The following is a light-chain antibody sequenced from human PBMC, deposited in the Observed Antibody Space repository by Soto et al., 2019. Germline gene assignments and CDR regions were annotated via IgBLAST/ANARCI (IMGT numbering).Light chain of an antibody. Sequence: QSALTQPASVSGSPGQSLTIPCTGTTSDVGRYSLVSWFQQFPGKGPQLIIYEVTKRPSGVSHRFSGSKSGNTASLTISGLEAEDEADYYCLSYVYGGAVVFGGGTKVTVL. V-gene: IGLV2-23*02. CDR2: EVT. CDR1: TSDVGRYSL. CDR3: LSYVYGGAVV. J-gene: IGLJ2*01.